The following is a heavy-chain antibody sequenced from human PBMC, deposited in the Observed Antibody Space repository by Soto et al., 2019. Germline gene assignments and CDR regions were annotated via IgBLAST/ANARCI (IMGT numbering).Heavy chain of an antibody. D-gene: IGHD3-16*01. Sequence: EVQLLESGGGLVQPGGSLRLSCAASGFTFSSYAMSWVRQAPGKGLEWVSAISGSGGSTYYADSVKGRFTISRDNSKNTLYLQMNSLRAEDTAVYYCAKGLRSYGGEIWSAYYGMDVWGQGTTVTVSS. CDR2: ISGSGGST. CDR1: GFTFSSYA. CDR3: AKGLRSYGGEIWSAYYGMDV. V-gene: IGHV3-23*01. J-gene: IGHJ6*02.